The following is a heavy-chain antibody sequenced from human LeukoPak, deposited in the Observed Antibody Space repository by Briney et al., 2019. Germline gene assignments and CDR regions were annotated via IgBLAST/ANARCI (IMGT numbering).Heavy chain of an antibody. J-gene: IGHJ5*02. V-gene: IGHV3-9*01. CDR3: AKDNGSP. CDR1: GFTFDDYA. D-gene: IGHD1-26*01. Sequence: GGYLRLSCAASGFTFDDYAMHWVRQAPGKGLEWVSGISWNSGSIGYADSVKGRFTISRDNAKNSLYLQMNSLRAEDTALYYCAKDNGSPWGQGTLVTVSS. CDR2: ISWNSGSI.